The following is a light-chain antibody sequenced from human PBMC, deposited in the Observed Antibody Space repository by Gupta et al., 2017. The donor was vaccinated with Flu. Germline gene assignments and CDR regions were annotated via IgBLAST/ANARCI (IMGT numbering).Light chain of an antibody. CDR3: QQRYYWSPIP. Sequence: CRASQSVHRYLAWYQQKPGPAPRLLIYDASDSATRISARFSGIASGADFPLPLSSLEPDVHVVYYCQQRYYWSPIPFGQGTPLEIK. CDR2: DAS. CDR1: QSVHRY. J-gene: IGKJ5*01. V-gene: IGKV3-11*01.